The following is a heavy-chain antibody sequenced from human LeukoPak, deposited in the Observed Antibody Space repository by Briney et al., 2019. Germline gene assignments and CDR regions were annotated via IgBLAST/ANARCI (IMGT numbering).Heavy chain of an antibody. CDR2: IKQDGSEK. J-gene: IGHJ3*02. CDR1: GFTFSSYW. D-gene: IGHD1-7*01. V-gene: IGHV3-7*01. Sequence: GGSLRLSCAASGFTFSSYWMSCVRQAPGKGLEWVANIKQDGSEKYYVDSVKGRFTISRDNAKNSLYLQMNSLRAEDTAVYYCASVYNWNYVGADAFDIWGQGTMVTVSS. CDR3: ASVYNWNYVGADAFDI.